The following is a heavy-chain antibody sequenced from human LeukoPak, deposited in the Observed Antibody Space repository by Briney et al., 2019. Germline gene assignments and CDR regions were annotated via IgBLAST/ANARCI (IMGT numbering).Heavy chain of an antibody. V-gene: IGHV1-8*01. D-gene: IGHD4-11*01. CDR3: ARGEDQSNYFYWFDP. Sequence: ASVKVSCKASGYTFTSYDINWVRQTTGQGLEWMGWMNPNSGNTGYAQKFQGRVTMTRNTSISTAYMELSSLRSEDTAVYYCARGEDQSNYFYWFDPWGQGTLVTVSS. J-gene: IGHJ5*02. CDR1: GYTFTSYD. CDR2: MNPNSGNT.